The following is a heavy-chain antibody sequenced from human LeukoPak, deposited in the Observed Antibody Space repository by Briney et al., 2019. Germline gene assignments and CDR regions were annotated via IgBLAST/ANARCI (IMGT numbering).Heavy chain of an antibody. D-gene: IGHD4-11*01. CDR2: ISAYNGNT. CDR3: AGSNYDYYYYGMDV. V-gene: IGHV1-18*01. CDR1: GYTFTSYG. Sequence: ASVKVSCKASGYTFTSYGISWARQAPGQGLEWMGWISAYNGNTNYAQKLQGRVTMTTDTSTSTAYMELRSLRSDDTAVYYCAGSNYDYYYYGMDVWGQGTTVTVSS. J-gene: IGHJ6*02.